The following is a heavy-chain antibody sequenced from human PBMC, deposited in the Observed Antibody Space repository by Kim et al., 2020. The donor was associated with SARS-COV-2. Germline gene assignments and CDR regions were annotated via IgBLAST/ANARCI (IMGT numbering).Heavy chain of an antibody. J-gene: IGHJ5*02. CDR1: GFTFSSYA. CDR2: ISGSVGST. V-gene: IGHV3-23*01. D-gene: IGHD1-26*01. CDR3: AKGLNSWFDP. Sequence: LSLTCAASGFTFSSYAMSWVRQAPGKGLEWGSAISGSVGSTYYADSVKGRFTISRDNSKNTRYLQMNSLRAEDTAVYYCAKGLNSWFDPWGQGTLVTVSS.